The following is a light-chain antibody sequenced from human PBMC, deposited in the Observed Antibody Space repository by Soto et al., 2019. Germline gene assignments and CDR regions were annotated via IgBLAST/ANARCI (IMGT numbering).Light chain of an antibody. J-gene: IGKJ4*01. CDR3: QQDCSPAS. CDR1: QTVLYSSNNKNY. CDR2: WAS. Sequence: DIVMTQSPDSLAVSLGERATINCKSSQTVLYSSNNKNYLAWYQQKPGQPPKVLIYWASTRESGVPDRISGSGSGTDFTLTISSMQADDVEVYYCQQDCSPASFGGGTKVEIK. V-gene: IGKV4-1*01.